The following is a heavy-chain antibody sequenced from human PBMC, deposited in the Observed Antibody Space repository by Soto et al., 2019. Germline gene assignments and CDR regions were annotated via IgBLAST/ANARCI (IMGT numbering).Heavy chain of an antibody. CDR1: GGTFSSYT. CDR2: TIPILGIA. V-gene: IGHV1-69*04. J-gene: IGHJ4*02. CDR3: AREEKYYYDSSGYSKH. Sequence: SVKVSCKASGGTFSSYTISWVRQAPGQGLEWMGRTIPILGIANYAQKFQGRVTITADKSTSTAYMELSSLRSEDTAVYYCAREEKYYYDSSGYSKHWGQGTLVTVSS. D-gene: IGHD3-22*01.